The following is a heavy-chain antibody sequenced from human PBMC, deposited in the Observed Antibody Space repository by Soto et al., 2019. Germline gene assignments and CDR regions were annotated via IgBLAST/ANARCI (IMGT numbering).Heavy chain of an antibody. J-gene: IGHJ4*02. D-gene: IGHD3-10*01. V-gene: IGHV1-18*01. CDR3: ARDRGLARAPWGY. CDR1: GYTFSSYG. Sequence: QVQLVQSGAEVKKPGASVKVSCKASGYTFSSYGISWVRQAPGQGLEWMGGITAYNGNTNYAQKLQGRVTMTTDTSTRTAYMDLRSLRSDDTAVYYCARDRGLARAPWGYWGQGTLVTVSS. CDR2: ITAYNGNT.